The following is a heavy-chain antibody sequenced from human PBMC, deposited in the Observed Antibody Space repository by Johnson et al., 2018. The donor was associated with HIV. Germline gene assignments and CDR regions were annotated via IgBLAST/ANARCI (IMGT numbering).Heavy chain of an antibody. CDR1: GFTFGIYD. CDR2: IKQDGSEK. Sequence: VQLVESGGGVVQPGTSLRLSCAASGFTFGIYDMHWVRQAPGKGLEWVANIKQDGSEKYYVDSVKGRFTISRDNAKNSLYLQMNSLKTEDTAVYFCTIDPIFLGYWYHSSPWGQGTMVTVSS. V-gene: IGHV3-7*05. D-gene: IGHD3-22*01. J-gene: IGHJ3*01. CDR3: TIDPIFLGYWYHSSP.